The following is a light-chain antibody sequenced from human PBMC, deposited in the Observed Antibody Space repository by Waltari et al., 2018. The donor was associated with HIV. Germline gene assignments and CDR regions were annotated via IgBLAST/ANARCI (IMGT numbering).Light chain of an antibody. V-gene: IGKV1-5*03. J-gene: IGKJ4*02. CDR2: KAS. CDR3: QQYNSHSRA. Sequence: DLQLTQSPSTVAASVGDRINMTCRSSQSIGNWLAWYQHRPGEAPNLLVYKASILRSGVPSRFSAGASGTEFTLTITTLQPEDIAIYYCQQYNSHSRAFGPGTKVE. CDR1: QSIGNW.